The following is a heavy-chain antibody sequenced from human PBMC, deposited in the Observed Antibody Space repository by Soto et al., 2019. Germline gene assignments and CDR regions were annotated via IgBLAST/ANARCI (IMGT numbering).Heavy chain of an antibody. CDR1: GYTFTSYY. V-gene: IGHV1-46*03. D-gene: IGHD3-22*01. Sequence: GASVKVSCKASGYTFTSYYMHWVRQAPGQGLEWMGIINPSGGSTSYAQKFQGRVTMTRDTSTSTVYMELSSLRSEDTAVYYCAREGGYYDSSGYFPPLDYWGQGTLVTVSS. CDR2: INPSGGST. J-gene: IGHJ4*02. CDR3: AREGGYYDSSGYFPPLDY.